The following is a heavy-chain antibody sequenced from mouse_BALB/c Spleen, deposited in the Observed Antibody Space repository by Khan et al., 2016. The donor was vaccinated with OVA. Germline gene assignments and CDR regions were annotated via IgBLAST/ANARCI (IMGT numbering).Heavy chain of an antibody. Sequence: EVELVESGGDLVKPGGSLKLSCAASGFTFSSYSMSWVRQTPDKRLEWVASISSGGDYTYFPDSVKGRFTISRDNADNALYLQMSSLRPEDTAMYFCASHLTGSFDYWGQGTLVTVSA. J-gene: IGHJ3*01. V-gene: IGHV5-6*01. CDR3: ASHLTGSFDY. D-gene: IGHD4-1*01. CDR1: GFTFSSYS. CDR2: ISSGGDYT.